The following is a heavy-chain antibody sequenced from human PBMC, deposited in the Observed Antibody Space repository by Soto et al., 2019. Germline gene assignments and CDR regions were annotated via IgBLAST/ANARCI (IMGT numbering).Heavy chain of an antibody. V-gene: IGHV1-18*01. CDR1: GFTFTSYA. J-gene: IGHJ4*02. D-gene: IGHD3-16*01. CDR3: ARDFTGWPPDGVDS. Sequence: QVHLVQSGAEVKMPGASVKVSCKASGFTFTSYAVTWVRQAPGQGLEWMGWISAYNCNTNYARNFRGRVTMTTDSSTSTVYMELGSLTSDDTAVYFCARDFTGWPPDGVDSWGQGTLVIVSA. CDR2: ISAYNCNT.